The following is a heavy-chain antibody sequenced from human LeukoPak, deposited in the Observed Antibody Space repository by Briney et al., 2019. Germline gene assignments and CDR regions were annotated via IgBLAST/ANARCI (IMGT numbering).Heavy chain of an antibody. CDR2: ISSSSSNI. CDR3: ARDPYSGSYSVDWFDP. Sequence: GSLRLSCVGSGFTFSSYNMNWVRHAPGKGLEWVSYISSSSSNIYYADSVKGRFTISRDNAKSSLYLQMNNLRDEDTAVYYCARDPYSGSYSVDWFDPWGQGTLVTVSS. CDR1: GFTFSSYN. J-gene: IGHJ5*02. V-gene: IGHV3-48*02. D-gene: IGHD1-26*01.